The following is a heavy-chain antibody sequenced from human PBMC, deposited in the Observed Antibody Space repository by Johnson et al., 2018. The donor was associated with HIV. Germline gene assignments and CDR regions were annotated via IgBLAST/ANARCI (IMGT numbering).Heavy chain of an antibody. CDR2: ISYDGSNR. V-gene: IGHV3-30*04. CDR3: ARNRITMVQMTSHDVFDI. Sequence: QVQLVESGGGVVQPGRSLRLSCAASGFTFRSYAMHWVRQAPGRGLEWVAVISYDGSNRHYAASVKGRFTISRDNSNNTLYLLMNSLSAEDTAVYFCARNRITMVQMTSHDVFDIWGQGTMVTVSS. CDR1: GFTFRSYA. D-gene: IGHD3-10*01. J-gene: IGHJ3*02.